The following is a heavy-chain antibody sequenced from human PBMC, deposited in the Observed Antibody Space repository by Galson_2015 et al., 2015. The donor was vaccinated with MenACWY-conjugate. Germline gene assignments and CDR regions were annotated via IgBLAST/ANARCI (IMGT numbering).Heavy chain of an antibody. CDR2: ISSSSSYT. J-gene: IGHJ4*02. Sequence: SLRLSCAASGFTFSDYYMSWVRQAPGKGLEWVSYISSSSSYTNYADSVKGRFTISRDNAKNSLYLQMNSLRAEDTAVYYCAIRGVDDFLYYWGQGTLGTVSS. D-gene: IGHD2/OR15-2a*01. V-gene: IGHV3-11*06. CDR3: AIRGVDDFLYY. CDR1: GFTFSDYY.